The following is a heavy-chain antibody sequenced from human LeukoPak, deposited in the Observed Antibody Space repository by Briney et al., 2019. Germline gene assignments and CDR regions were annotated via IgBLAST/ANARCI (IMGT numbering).Heavy chain of an antibody. Sequence: PGGSLRLSCAASGFTFSSYAMHWVRQAPGKGLDWVAFIRYDGSKKYYADSVKGRFTISRDNAKNSLYLQMNSLRAEDTAVYYCARESYGDYTVAFDYWGQGTLVTVSS. J-gene: IGHJ4*02. CDR2: IRYDGSKK. CDR3: ARESYGDYTVAFDY. V-gene: IGHV3-30*02. D-gene: IGHD4-17*01. CDR1: GFTFSSYA.